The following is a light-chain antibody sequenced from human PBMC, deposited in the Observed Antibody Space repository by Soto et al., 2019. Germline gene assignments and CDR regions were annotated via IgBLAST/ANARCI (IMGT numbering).Light chain of an antibody. Sequence: EVVLTQSPDTLSLSPGERATLSCRASRRVSADYLAWFHQQPGQAPRLLIHGASKRASGIPDRFSGSGSGTDFNLTISRLEPEDLGVFYCYRHGSTPNTFGQGTTVEIK. CDR3: YRHGSTPNT. CDR2: GAS. V-gene: IGKV3-20*01. J-gene: IGKJ2*01. CDR1: RRVSADY.